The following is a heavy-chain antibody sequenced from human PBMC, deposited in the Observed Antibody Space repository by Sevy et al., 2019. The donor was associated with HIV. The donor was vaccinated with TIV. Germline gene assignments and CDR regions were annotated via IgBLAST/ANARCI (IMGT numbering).Heavy chain of an antibody. CDR3: ARGLAVTTPTNI. J-gene: IGHJ3*02. V-gene: IGHV1-69*13. Sequence: ASVKVSCKASGGTFSSYAISWVRQAPGQGLEWMGGISPNFGTANYEQKFQGRVTITADASTGTAYMELSSLRSGDTAVYYCARGLAVTTPTNIWGQGTMVTVSS. D-gene: IGHD4-17*01. CDR1: GGTFSSYA. CDR2: ISPNFGTA.